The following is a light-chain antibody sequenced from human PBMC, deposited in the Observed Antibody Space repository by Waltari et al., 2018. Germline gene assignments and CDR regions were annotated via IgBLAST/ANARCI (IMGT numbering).Light chain of an antibody. CDR2: LCS. CDR1: QSLLDSDGYTH. CDR3: MQTLQTPYS. V-gene: IGKV2-28*01. Sequence: DIVMTQTPLSLPVTPGEPASISCRSSQSLLDSDGYTHLHWYLQKPGQSPQLLIYLCSNRVSGVPDRFSGSGSGTDFTLKISRVEAEDVGVYYCMQTLQTPYSFGQGTKVEIK. J-gene: IGKJ2*03.